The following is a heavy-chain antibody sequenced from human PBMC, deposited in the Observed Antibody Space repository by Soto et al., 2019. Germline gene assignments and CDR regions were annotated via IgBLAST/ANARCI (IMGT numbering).Heavy chain of an antibody. CDR2: TYYRSKWYN. J-gene: IGHJ3*02. CDR1: GDSVSSNSAA. V-gene: IGHV6-1*01. Sequence: SETLSLTCAISGDSVSSNSAAWNWIRQSPSRGLEWLGRTYYRSKWYNDYAVSVKSRITINPDTSKNQFSLQLNSVTPEDTAVYYCARTPPRESGGAFDIWGQGTMVTVSS. CDR3: ARTPPRESGGAFDI.